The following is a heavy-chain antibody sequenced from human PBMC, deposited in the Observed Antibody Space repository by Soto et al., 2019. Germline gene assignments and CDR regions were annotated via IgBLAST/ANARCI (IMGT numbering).Heavy chain of an antibody. CDR1: GYTFTSYD. D-gene: IGHD3-3*01. Sequence: QVQLVQSGAEVKKPGASVKVSCKASGYTFTSYDINWVRQATGQGLEWMGWMNPNSGNTGYAQKFQGRVTMTRNTSIITAYMQLRSLRSDDTAGYYCARPRSGSYYYGMEVSGQWTVVTVSS. V-gene: IGHV1-8*01. CDR2: MNPNSGNT. J-gene: IGHJ6*02. CDR3: ARPRSGSYYYGMEV.